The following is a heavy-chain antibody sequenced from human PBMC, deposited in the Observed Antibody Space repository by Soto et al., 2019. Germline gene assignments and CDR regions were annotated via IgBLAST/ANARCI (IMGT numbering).Heavy chain of an antibody. Sequence: ASVKVSCKASGYTFTSYDINWVRQATGQGLEWMGWMNPNSGNTGYAQKFQGRVTMTRNTSISTAYMELSSLRSDDTAVYYCARYRGYSYNVGMDVWGQGTTVTVSS. CDR2: MNPNSGNT. CDR3: ARYRGYSYNVGMDV. CDR1: GYTFTSYD. D-gene: IGHD5-18*01. J-gene: IGHJ6*02. V-gene: IGHV1-8*01.